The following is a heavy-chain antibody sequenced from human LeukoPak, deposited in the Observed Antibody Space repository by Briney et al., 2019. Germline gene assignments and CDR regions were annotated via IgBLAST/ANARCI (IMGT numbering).Heavy chain of an antibody. D-gene: IGHD4-17*01. Sequence: PGGSLRLSCAASGFTFSSYSMTWVRQAPGEGLEWVSYISSSSSTIYYADSVKGRFTISRDNAKNSLYLQMNSLRDEGTAVYYCARDPTYGDYAGAIDYWGQGTLVTVSS. J-gene: IGHJ4*02. V-gene: IGHV3-48*02. CDR3: ARDPTYGDYAGAIDY. CDR1: GFTFSSYS. CDR2: ISSSSSTI.